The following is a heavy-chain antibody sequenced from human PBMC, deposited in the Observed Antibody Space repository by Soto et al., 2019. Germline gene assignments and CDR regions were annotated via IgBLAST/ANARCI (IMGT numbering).Heavy chain of an antibody. CDR3: AIVFWGAVAGPRYYYGMGV. CDR1: GFTFSSYG. Sequence: QVQLVESGGGVVQPGRSLRLSCAASGFTFSSYGMNWVRQAPGKGLEWVAGISYEGSKKYYADSVKGRFTISRDNSKNRLYLQMNCLRAEDTAVYYCAIVFWGAVAGPRYYYGMGVWGQGTTVTVSS. J-gene: IGHJ6*02. V-gene: IGHV3-30*03. CDR2: ISYEGSKK. D-gene: IGHD6-19*01.